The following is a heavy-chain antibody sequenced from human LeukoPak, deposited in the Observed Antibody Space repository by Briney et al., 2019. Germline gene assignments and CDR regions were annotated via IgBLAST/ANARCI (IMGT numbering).Heavy chain of an antibody. Sequence: PPETLSLTCTVSGGSTSSYYWSWIRPPPGKGLEWIGYIYYSGSTNYNTSLKSRVTISVDTSKNQFSLKLSSVTAADTAVYYCARAGAYCGGDCFKPFDYWGQGTLVTVSS. V-gene: IGHV4-59*01. CDR3: ARAGAYCGGDCFKPFDY. CDR2: IYYSGST. J-gene: IGHJ4*02. CDR1: GGSTSSYY. D-gene: IGHD2-21*02.